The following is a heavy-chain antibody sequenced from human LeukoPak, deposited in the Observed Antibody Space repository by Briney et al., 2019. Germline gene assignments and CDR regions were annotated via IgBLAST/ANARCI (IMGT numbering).Heavy chain of an antibody. Sequence: PGGSLRLSCAASGFTFSGAWVHWVRQAPGKGLVWVSRINNDGSTTTYADSVKGRFTISRDNAKNTLYLQMNSLRAGDTAVYYCARVSGPGMNEYFHLWGQGALVTVSS. J-gene: IGHJ1*01. CDR3: ARVSGPGMNEYFHL. CDR2: INNDGSTT. D-gene: IGHD3-10*01. V-gene: IGHV3-74*03. CDR1: GFTFSGAW.